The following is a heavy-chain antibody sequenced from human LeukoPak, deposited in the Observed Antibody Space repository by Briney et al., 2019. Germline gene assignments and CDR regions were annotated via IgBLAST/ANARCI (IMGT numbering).Heavy chain of an antibody. CDR3: AREASLYLSIDY. CDR2: ISYDGSNK. CDR1: GFTFSSYA. J-gene: IGHJ4*02. V-gene: IGHV3-30-3*01. Sequence: GGSLRLSCAASGFTFSSYAMHWVRQAPGTGLEWVAVISYDGSNKYYADSVKGRFTISRDNSKNTLYLQMNSLRAEDTAVYYCAREASLYLSIDYWGQGTLVTVSS.